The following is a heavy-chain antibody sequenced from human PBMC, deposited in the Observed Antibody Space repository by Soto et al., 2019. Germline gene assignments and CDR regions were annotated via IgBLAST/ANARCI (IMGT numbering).Heavy chain of an antibody. CDR3: ASFGDYDYYGMEV. J-gene: IGHJ6*02. CDR1: GGSISSYY. Sequence: SETLSLTCTVSGGSISSYYWSWIRQPPGKGLEWIGYIYYSGSTNYNPSLKSRVTISVDTSKNQFSLKLSSVTAADTAVYYCASFGDYDYYGMEVWGPGTTVTVS. CDR2: IYYSGST. D-gene: IGHD3-10*01. V-gene: IGHV4-59*01.